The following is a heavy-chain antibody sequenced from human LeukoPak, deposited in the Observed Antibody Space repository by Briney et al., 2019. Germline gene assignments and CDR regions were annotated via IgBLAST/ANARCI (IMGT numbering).Heavy chain of an antibody. J-gene: IGHJ4*02. CDR1: GFTFSDFY. Sequence: GGSLRLSCAASGFTFSDFYMSWIRQVPGKGLEYISYISKSGSTTQYTDSVKGRFTTSRDNAKNSLYLQMNSLRAEDTALYYCTRTARLPGLRGQGTLVTVSS. CDR2: ISKSGSTT. V-gene: IGHV3-11*01. CDR3: TRTARLPGL. D-gene: IGHD2-2*01.